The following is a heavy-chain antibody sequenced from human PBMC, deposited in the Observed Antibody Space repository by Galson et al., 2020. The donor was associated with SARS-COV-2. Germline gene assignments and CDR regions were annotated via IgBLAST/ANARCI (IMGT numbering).Heavy chain of an antibody. D-gene: IGHD2-15*01. Sequence: GGSLRLSCAASGFTFSDYYMSWIRQAPGKGLEWVSYISSSGSTIYYADSVKGRFTISRDNAKNSLYLQMNSLRAEDTAVYYCARQTAATLNYYYYGMDVWGQGTTVTVSS. J-gene: IGHJ6*02. CDR3: ARQTAATLNYYYYGMDV. CDR2: ISSSGSTI. V-gene: IGHV3-11*01. CDR1: GFTFSDYY.